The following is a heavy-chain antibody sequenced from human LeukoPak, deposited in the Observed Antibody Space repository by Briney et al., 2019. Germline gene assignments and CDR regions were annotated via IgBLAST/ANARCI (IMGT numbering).Heavy chain of an antibody. Sequence: HPGGSLRLSCAASGFTVSSNYMSWVRQAPGKGLEWVSRINSDGSSTSYADSVKGRFTISRDNAKNTLYLQMNSLRAEDTAVYYCARGDRSYDFWSGNSPYYYFDYWGQGTLVTVSS. V-gene: IGHV3-74*01. CDR1: GFTVSSNY. CDR3: ARGDRSYDFWSGNSPYYYFDY. CDR2: INSDGSST. D-gene: IGHD3-3*01. J-gene: IGHJ4*02.